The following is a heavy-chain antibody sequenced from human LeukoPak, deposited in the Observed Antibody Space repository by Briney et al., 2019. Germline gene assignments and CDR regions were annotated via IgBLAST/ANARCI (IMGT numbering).Heavy chain of an antibody. CDR1: GYTFTSYD. J-gene: IGHJ4*02. D-gene: IGHD6-13*01. Sequence: GASVKVSCKASGYTFTSYDINWVRQATGQGLEWMGWINPNSGGTKYAQKFQGRVTMTRDTSISTAYMELSRLTSDDTAVYYCARDDSSWLNDYWGQGTLVTVSS. V-gene: IGHV1-2*02. CDR2: INPNSGGT. CDR3: ARDDSSWLNDY.